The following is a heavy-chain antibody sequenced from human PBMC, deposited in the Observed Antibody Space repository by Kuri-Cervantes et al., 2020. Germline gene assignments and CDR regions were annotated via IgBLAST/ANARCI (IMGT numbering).Heavy chain of an antibody. V-gene: IGHV1-69*13. CDR2: IIPIFGTA. Sequence: SVKVSCKAAGGTFSSYAISWVRQAPGQGLEWMGGIIPIFGTANYAKKFQGRVTITADESTSTAYMELSSLRSEDTAVYYCARDNGDYYWNWFDPWGQGTLVTVSS. D-gene: IGHD4-17*01. CDR1: GGTFSSYA. CDR3: ARDNGDYYWNWFDP. J-gene: IGHJ5*02.